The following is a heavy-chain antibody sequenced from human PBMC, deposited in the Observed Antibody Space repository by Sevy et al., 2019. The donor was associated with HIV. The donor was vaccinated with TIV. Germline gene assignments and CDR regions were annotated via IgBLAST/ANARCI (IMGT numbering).Heavy chain of an antibody. D-gene: IGHD4-17*01. CDR3: ASPRDDCGDYYFDY. V-gene: IGHV3-30-3*01. Sequence: GGSLRLSCAASGFTFSSYAMHWVRQAPGKGLEWVAVISYDGSNKYYADSVKGRFTISRDNSKNTLYLQMNSLRAEDTAVYYCASPRDDCGDYYFDYWGQGTLVTVSS. J-gene: IGHJ4*02. CDR1: GFTFSSYA. CDR2: ISYDGSNK.